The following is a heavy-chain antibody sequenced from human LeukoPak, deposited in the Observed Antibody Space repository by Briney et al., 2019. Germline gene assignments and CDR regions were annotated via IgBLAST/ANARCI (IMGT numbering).Heavy chain of an antibody. V-gene: IGHV3-48*01. CDR3: ARVGPAPTTYYYYYMDV. Sequence: SGGSLRLSCAASGFTFSSYWMSWVRQAPGKGLEWVSYISSSSSTIYYADSVKGRFTISRDNAKNSLYLQMNSLRAEDTAVYYCARVGPAPTTYYYYYMDVWGKGTTVTVSS. D-gene: IGHD1-26*01. CDR1: GFTFSSYW. J-gene: IGHJ6*03. CDR2: ISSSSSTI.